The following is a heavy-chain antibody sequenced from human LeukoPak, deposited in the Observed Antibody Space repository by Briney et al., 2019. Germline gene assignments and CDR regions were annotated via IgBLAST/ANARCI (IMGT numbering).Heavy chain of an antibody. D-gene: IGHD3-3*01. Sequence: ASVKVSCKASGYTFSGYYIHWVRQAPGQGVEWMGWISPYNGGTNYAQNFQGRITMTRDTSITTAYMELSRLRSDDTAVYYCARDPRYYDFWGGYYNEDYYYYYMDVWGKGTTVTVSS. CDR2: ISPYNGGT. V-gene: IGHV1-2*02. CDR1: GYTFSGYY. J-gene: IGHJ6*03. CDR3: ARDPRYYDFWGGYYNEDYYYYYMDV.